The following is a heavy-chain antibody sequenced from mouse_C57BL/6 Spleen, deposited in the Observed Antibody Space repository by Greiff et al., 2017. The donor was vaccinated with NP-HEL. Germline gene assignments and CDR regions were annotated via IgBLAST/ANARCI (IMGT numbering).Heavy chain of an antibody. CDR3: TRGSTTVPSYYFDY. V-gene: IGHV1-15*01. D-gene: IGHD1-1*01. CDR2: IDPETGGT. CDR1: GYTFTDYE. Sequence: VQLQQSGAELVRPGASVTLSCKASGYTFTDYEMHWVKQTPVHGLEWIGAIDPETGGTAYNQKFKGKAILTADKSSSTAYMELRSLTSEDSAVYYCTRGSTTVPSYYFDYWGQGTTLTVSS. J-gene: IGHJ2*01.